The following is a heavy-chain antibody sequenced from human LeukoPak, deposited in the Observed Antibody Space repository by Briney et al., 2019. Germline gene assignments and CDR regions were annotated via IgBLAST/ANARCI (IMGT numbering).Heavy chain of an antibody. D-gene: IGHD3-22*01. Sequence: SETLSLTCAVYGGSFSGYYWSWIRQPPGKGLEWTGEINHSGSTNYNPSLKSRATISVDTSKNQFSLKLSSVTAADTAVYYCARGSLNITMIVVVLFDYWGQGTLVTVSS. CDR2: INHSGST. V-gene: IGHV4-34*01. CDR1: GGSFSGYY. CDR3: ARGSLNITMIVVVLFDY. J-gene: IGHJ4*02.